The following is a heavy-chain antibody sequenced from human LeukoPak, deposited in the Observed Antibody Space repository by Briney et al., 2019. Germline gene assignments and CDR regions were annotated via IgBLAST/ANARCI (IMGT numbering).Heavy chain of an antibody. CDR3: AKERRYDSSWPDY. Sequence: GGSQRLSCAASGFTFSSYAMSWVRQAPGRGLEWVSAISGSGGSTYYADSVKGRFTISRDISKNTLYLQMNSLRAEDTAVYYCAKERRYDSSWPDYWGQGTLVSVSS. J-gene: IGHJ4*02. D-gene: IGHD6-13*01. CDR2: ISGSGGST. V-gene: IGHV3-23*01. CDR1: GFTFSSYA.